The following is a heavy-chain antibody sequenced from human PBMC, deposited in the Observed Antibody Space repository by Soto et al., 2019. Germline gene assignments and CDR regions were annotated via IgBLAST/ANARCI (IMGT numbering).Heavy chain of an antibody. CDR1: GFTFNTYA. D-gene: IGHD3-16*01. V-gene: IGHV3-23*01. J-gene: IGHJ3*02. Sequence: GGSLRLSCAASGFTFNTYAMSWVRQAPGQGLEWVSAISGSGFSTYYADSVKGRFSISSDSSKNTLFLQMNSLRADDTAVYFCATFTFGRPFDTWGQGTMVTVS. CDR2: ISGSGFST. CDR3: ATFTFGRPFDT.